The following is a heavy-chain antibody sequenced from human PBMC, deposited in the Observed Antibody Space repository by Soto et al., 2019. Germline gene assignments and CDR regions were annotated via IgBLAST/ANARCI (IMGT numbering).Heavy chain of an antibody. V-gene: IGHV4-31*03. CDR3: ARDQGSYYGLHWFDP. J-gene: IGHJ5*02. Sequence: TLSIPCTVSDGSISSGGYYWSWIRQHPGKGLEWIGYIYYSGSTYYNPSLKSRVTISVDTSKNQFSLKLSSVTAADTAVYYCARDQGSYYGLHWFDPWGQGTLVTVSS. CDR2: IYYSGST. CDR1: DGSISSGGYY. D-gene: IGHD1-26*01.